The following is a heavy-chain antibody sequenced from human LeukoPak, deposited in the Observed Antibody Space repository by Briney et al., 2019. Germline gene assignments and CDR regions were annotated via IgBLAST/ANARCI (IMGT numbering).Heavy chain of an antibody. D-gene: IGHD5-24*01. Sequence: GGSLRLSCAASGFTFSSYWMHWVRQAPGKGLVWVSRINSDGSSTNYADSVKGRFSISRDNAKNTLHLQMNSLRAEDTAVYYCARELGVEMATVFDYWGQGTLVTVSS. CDR3: ARELGVEMATVFDY. CDR1: GFTFSSYW. J-gene: IGHJ4*02. CDR2: INSDGSST. V-gene: IGHV3-74*01.